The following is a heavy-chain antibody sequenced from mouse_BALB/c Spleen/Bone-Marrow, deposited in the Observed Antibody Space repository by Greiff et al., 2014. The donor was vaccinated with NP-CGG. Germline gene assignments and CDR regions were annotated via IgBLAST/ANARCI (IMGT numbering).Heavy chain of an antibody. CDR1: GFNIKDTF. CDR2: IDPANGDT. Sequence: EVKVVESEAELVKPGASVKLSCTASGFNIKDTFMHWVKQRPEQGLEWIGRIDPANGDTKYDPKFQGKATITADTSSNTAYLQLSSLTSEDTAVYYCTKPSFYYGSSYWYFDVWGAGTTVTVSS. CDR3: TKPSFYYGSSYWYFDV. D-gene: IGHD1-1*01. V-gene: IGHV14-3*02. J-gene: IGHJ1*01.